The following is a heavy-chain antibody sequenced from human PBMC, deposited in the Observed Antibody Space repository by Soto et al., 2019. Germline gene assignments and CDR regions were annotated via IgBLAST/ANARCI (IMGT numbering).Heavy chain of an antibody. CDR1: GFTFSSYS. CDR2: ISSRSSYI. V-gene: IGHV3-21*01. Sequence: GSLRLSCAASGFTFSSYSMNRGRQAPGKGLEWVSSISSRSSYIYYADSVKGRFTISRDNAKNSLYLQMNSLRAEDTAVYYCARSSVEWSYFDYWGQGTLVTVSS. J-gene: IGHJ4*02. CDR3: ARSSVEWSYFDY. D-gene: IGHD3-3*01.